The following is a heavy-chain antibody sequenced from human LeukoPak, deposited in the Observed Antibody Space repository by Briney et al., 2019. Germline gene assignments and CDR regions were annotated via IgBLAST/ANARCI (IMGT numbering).Heavy chain of an antibody. D-gene: IGHD5-12*01. CDR3: TRGGIVATIGYGMDV. CDR2: IRNEAFRGTT. CDR1: FTFRDHA. Sequence: FTFRDHALSWVRQAPGKGLEGVGLIRNEAFRGTTEYAASVEGRFSISRDNSKSIAYLQMNSLQTEDTAVYYCTRGGIVATIGYGMDVWGQGTTVTVSS. J-gene: IGHJ6*02. V-gene: IGHV3-49*04.